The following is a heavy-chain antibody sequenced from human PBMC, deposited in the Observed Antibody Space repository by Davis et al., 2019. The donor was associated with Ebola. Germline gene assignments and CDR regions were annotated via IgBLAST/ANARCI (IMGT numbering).Heavy chain of an antibody. CDR3: ARTSLYSSSPHFDY. Sequence: MPSETLSLTCAVYGGSFSGYYWSWIRQPPGKGLEWIGEINHSGSTNYNPSLKSRVTISVDTSKNQFSPKLSSVTAADTAVYYCARTSLYSSSPHFDYWGQGTLVTVSS. D-gene: IGHD6-6*01. CDR1: GGSFSGYY. V-gene: IGHV4-34*01. CDR2: INHSGST. J-gene: IGHJ4*02.